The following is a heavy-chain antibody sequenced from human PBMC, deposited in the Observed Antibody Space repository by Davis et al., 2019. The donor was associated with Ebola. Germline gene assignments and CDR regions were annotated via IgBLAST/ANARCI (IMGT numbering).Heavy chain of an antibody. CDR3: ARETTAGYNWNNALDY. V-gene: IGHV3-33*01. CDR2: IWYDGSNK. Sequence: PGGSLRLSCAASGFTFSSYGMHWVRQAPGKGLEWVAVIWYDGSNKYYADSVKGRFTISRDNSKNTLYLQMNSLRAEDTAVYYCARETTAGYNWNNALDYWGQGTLVTVSS. D-gene: IGHD1/OR15-1a*01. CDR1: GFTFSSYG. J-gene: IGHJ4*02.